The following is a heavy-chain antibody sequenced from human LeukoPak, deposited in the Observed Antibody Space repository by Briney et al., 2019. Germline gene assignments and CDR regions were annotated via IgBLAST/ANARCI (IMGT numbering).Heavy chain of an antibody. J-gene: IGHJ3*02. V-gene: IGHV3-21*01. CDR1: GFTFSSYS. D-gene: IGHD3-22*01. Sequence: GGSLRLSCAASGFTFSSYSMNWVRQAPGKGLEWVSSISSSSSYIYYAGSVKGRFTISRDNAKNSLYLQMNSLRAEDTAVYYCARDYYYDSSGLSIAFDIWGQGTMVTVSS. CDR3: ARDYYYDSSGLSIAFDI. CDR2: ISSSSSYI.